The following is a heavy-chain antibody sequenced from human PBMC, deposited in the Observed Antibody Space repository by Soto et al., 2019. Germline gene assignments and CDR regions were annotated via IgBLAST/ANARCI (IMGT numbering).Heavy chain of an antibody. V-gene: IGHV4-59*12. CDR2: IYYSGST. D-gene: IGHD4-17*01. CDR3: ARDRNYGDYATDP. J-gene: IGHJ5*02. Sequence: SETLSLTCTVSGASISSYYWSWIRQPPGKGLEWIGYIYYSGSTYYNPSLKSRVTISVDTSKNQFSLKLSSVTAADTAVYYCARDRNYGDYATDPWGQGTLVTVSS. CDR1: GASISSYY.